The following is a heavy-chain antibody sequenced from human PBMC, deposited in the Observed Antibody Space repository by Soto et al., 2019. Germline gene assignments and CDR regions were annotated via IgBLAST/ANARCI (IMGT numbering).Heavy chain of an antibody. Sequence: PVASLKISCKGSGYSFTSYWIGWVRQMPGKGLEWMGIIYPGDSDTRYSPSFQGQVTISADKSISTAYLQWSSLKASDTATYYCARVSSSLVPYYGKDVWGQGTTVTVSS. CDR1: GYSFTSYW. D-gene: IGHD6-6*01. CDR2: IYPGDSDT. J-gene: IGHJ6*02. V-gene: IGHV5-51*01. CDR3: ARVSSSLVPYYGKDV.